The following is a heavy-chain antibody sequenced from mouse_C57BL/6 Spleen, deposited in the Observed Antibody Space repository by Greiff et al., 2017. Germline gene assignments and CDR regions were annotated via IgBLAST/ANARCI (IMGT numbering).Heavy chain of an antibody. V-gene: IGHV5-15*01. CDR3: ARAPDYAMDY. J-gene: IGHJ4*01. Sequence: EVQRVESGGGLVQPGGSLKLSCAASGFTFSDYGMAWVRQAPRKGPEGVAFISNLAYSIYYADTVTGRFTISRENAKNTLYLEMSSLRSEDTAMYYCARAPDYAMDYWGQGTSVTVSS. CDR2: ISNLAYSI. CDR1: GFTFSDYG.